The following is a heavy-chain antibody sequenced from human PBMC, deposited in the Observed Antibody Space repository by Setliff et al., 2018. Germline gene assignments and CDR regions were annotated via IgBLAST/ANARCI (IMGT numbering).Heavy chain of an antibody. CDR3: AKSGYDSSGYLYYLDY. CDR2: IKRESDGGTT. D-gene: IGHD3-22*01. CDR1: GFTFSNAW. V-gene: IGHV3-15*01. Sequence: LRLSCAASGFTFSNAWMSWVRQAPGKGLEWVGRIKRESDGGTTDYAAPVKGRFTISRDDSKNTLYLQMNSLKTEDTAVYYCAKSGYDSSGYLYYLDYWGQGTLVTVSS. J-gene: IGHJ4*02.